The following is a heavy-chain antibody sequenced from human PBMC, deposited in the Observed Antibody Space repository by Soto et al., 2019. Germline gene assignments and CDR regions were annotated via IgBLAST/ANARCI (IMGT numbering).Heavy chain of an antibody. D-gene: IGHD4-17*01. CDR2: ISGTGYNT. CDR3: AKTASMTIRDGFDH. CDR1: GFTFTSYA. Sequence: GGSLRLSCAASGFTFTSYAMNWVRLAPGKGLEWVSAISGTGYNTYYADSVKGRFTISRDNTKNTLYLQMNSLRAEDTAVYYCAKTASMTIRDGFDHWGQGTLVTVSP. J-gene: IGHJ4*02. V-gene: IGHV3-23*01.